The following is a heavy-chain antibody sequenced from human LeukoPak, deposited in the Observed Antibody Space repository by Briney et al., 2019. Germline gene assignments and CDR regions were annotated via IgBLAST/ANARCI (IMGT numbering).Heavy chain of an antibody. J-gene: IGHJ6*04. CDR3: ASPRITMVRGYGMDV. D-gene: IGHD3-10*01. V-gene: IGHV4-34*01. CDR2: INHSGST. Sequence: PSETLSLTCAVYGGSFSGYYWSWIRQPPGKGLEWIGEINHSGSTNYNPSLKSRVTISVDTSKNQFSLKLNSVTAADTAVYYCASPRITMVRGYGMDVWGKGTTVTVSS. CDR1: GGSFSGYY.